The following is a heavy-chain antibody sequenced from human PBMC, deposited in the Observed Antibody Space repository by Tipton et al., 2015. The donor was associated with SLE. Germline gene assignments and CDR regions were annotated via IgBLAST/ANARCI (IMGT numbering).Heavy chain of an antibody. J-gene: IGHJ4*02. D-gene: IGHD2-2*02. CDR1: GFNFSTYA. CDR2: IGYDGTNR. V-gene: IGHV3-30*01. Sequence: RSLRLSCAASGFNFSTYALHWVRQAPGKGLEWVAVIGYDGTNRHYVDSVKGRFTISRDNSRNTLLLQMTSLRPEDTAVYFCARDGYTHTWYYLDSWGQGPLVTVS. CDR3: ARDGYTHTWYYLDS.